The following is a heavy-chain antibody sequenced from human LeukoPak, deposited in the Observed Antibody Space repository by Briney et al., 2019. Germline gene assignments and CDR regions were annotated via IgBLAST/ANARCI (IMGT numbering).Heavy chain of an antibody. CDR1: GTTISAFY. CDR2: IYTGWTT. V-gene: IGHV4-4*09. J-gene: IGHJ5*02. Sequence: PSETLSLTCTVSGTTISAFYWAWIRQSPGKGLEWIGYIYTGWTTNYNPSLYSRVTISVDTSKNQIFLKLRSVTAADTAVYFCARQFSDNGDYLGWFDPWGQGTLVTVSP. D-gene: IGHD4-17*01. CDR3: ARQFSDNGDYLGWFDP.